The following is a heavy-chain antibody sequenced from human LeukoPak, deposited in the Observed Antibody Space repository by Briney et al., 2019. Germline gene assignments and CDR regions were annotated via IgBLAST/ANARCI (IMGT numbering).Heavy chain of an antibody. D-gene: IGHD3-16*02. V-gene: IGHV4-4*07. J-gene: IGHJ5*02. Sequence: PSETLSLTCTVSGGSISSYYWSWIRQPAGKGLERIGRIYTSGSTNYNPSLKSRVTISVDTSKNQFSLKLSSVTAADTAVYYCARDLQEDYVWGSYRTEANWFDPWGQGTLVTVSS. CDR3: ARDLQEDYVWGSYRTEANWFDP. CDR1: GGSISSYY. CDR2: IYTSGST.